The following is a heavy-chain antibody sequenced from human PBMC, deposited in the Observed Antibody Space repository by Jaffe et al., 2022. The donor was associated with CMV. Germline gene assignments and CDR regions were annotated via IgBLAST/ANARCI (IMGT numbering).Heavy chain of an antibody. Sequence: EVQLVESGGGLVQPGGSLRLSCTASGFTFSSYAMSWVRQAPGKGLEWVSVISGDGNTDYADSVRGRFTISRDKSKHTLFLQMNSLRDEDTAVYNCVKDLYYESSQGAFDIWGQGTMVTVSS. CDR3: VKDLYYESSQGAFDI. CDR1: GFTFSSYA. J-gene: IGHJ3*02. D-gene: IGHD3-22*01. CDR2: ISGDGNT. V-gene: IGHV3-23*04.